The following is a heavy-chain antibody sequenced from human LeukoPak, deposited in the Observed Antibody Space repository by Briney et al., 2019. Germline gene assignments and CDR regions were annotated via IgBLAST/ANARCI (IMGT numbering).Heavy chain of an antibody. Sequence: SETLSLTCTVSGGSMSSSSYYWGWIRQPPGKGLEWIGSIYYSGSTYYNPSLKSRVTISVDTSKSQFSLKLSSVTAADTAVYYCARDCSGPYYFDYWGQGTLVTVSS. CDR1: GGSMSSSSYY. CDR3: ARDCSGPYYFDY. V-gene: IGHV4-39*07. J-gene: IGHJ4*01. D-gene: IGHD6-19*01. CDR2: IYYSGST.